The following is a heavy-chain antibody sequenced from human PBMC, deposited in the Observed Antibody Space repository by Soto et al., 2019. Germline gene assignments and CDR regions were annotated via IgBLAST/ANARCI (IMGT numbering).Heavy chain of an antibody. CDR3: AREGDIEGWELPLYFDY. Sequence: QVQLVQSGAEVKKPGASVKVSCKASGYTFTSYGISWVRQAPGQGLECMGWISAYNGNTNYAQKLQGRVTMTTDTSTSTAYMERRSLRSDDTAVYYCAREGDIEGWELPLYFDYWGQGTLVTVSS. D-gene: IGHD1-26*01. V-gene: IGHV1-18*04. CDR1: GYTFTSYG. CDR2: ISAYNGNT. J-gene: IGHJ4*02.